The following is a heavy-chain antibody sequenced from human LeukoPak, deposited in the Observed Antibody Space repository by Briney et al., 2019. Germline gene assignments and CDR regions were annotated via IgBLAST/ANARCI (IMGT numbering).Heavy chain of an antibody. J-gene: IGHJ5*02. CDR1: GFTFSGYA. CDR2: ISGSGGST. CDR3: AKDVDSTTWFGGIWLDP. Sequence: PGGSLRLSCAASGFTFSGYAMSWVRQAPGKGLEWVSAISGSGGSTYYADSVKGRFTTSRDKSKNTVYLQMDSLRADDTAVYYCAKDVDSTTWFGGIWLDPWGQGTLVSVSS. V-gene: IGHV3-23*01. D-gene: IGHD3-16*01.